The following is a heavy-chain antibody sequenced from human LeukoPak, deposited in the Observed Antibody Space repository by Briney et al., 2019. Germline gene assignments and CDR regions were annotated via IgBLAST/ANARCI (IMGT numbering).Heavy chain of an antibody. CDR3: ARDAELLWFGESFHFDY. CDR2: INAGNGNT. Sequence: ASVKVSCKASGYTFTSYAMHWVRQAPGQRLEWMGWINAGNGNTKYSQKFQGRVTITRDTSASTAYMELSSLRSEDTAVYYCARDAELLWFGESFHFDYWGQGTLVTVSS. V-gene: IGHV1-3*01. J-gene: IGHJ4*02. D-gene: IGHD3-10*01. CDR1: GYTFTSYA.